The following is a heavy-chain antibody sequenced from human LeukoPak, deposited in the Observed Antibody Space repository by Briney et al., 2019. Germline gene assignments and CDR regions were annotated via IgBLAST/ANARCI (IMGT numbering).Heavy chain of an antibody. CDR1: GFTFSSYA. D-gene: IGHD5-24*01. CDR3: AKSGYNRFDY. CDR2: ISDTGDST. Sequence: GGSLRLSCTASGFTFSSYAMSWVRQAPGKGLEWVSSISDTGDSTYYADSVKGRFTISRDNSKNTLYLQMNSLRAEDTAVYYCAKSGYNRFDYWGQGTLVTVSS. J-gene: IGHJ4*02. V-gene: IGHV3-23*01.